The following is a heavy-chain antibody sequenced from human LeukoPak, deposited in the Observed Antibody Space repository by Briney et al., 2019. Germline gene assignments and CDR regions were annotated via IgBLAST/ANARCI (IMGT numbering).Heavy chain of an antibody. CDR1: GFPLKSYW. D-gene: IGHD3-22*01. V-gene: IGHV3-74*01. Sequence: GGCLRLSCAASGFPLKSYWMHWVRHVPGKRLVWVSRIDTVATSPNYADSVKGRFTISRDNAKITLYLEMNGLRAEDTAVYYCAAGYYDMSGYPFDFWGQGTLVTVSS. CDR2: IDTVATSP. J-gene: IGHJ4*02. CDR3: AAGYYDMSGYPFDF.